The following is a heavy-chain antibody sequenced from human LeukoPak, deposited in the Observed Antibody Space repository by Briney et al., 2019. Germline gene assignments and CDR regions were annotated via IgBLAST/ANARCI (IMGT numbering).Heavy chain of an antibody. D-gene: IGHD5-18*01. Sequence: GESLKISCKGSGYSFTSYWIGWVRQMPGKGLEWMGIIYPGDSDTRYSPSFQGQVTISADKSISTAYLQWSSLKASDTAMYYCARAAGGRGYNYDWSPRLSPHPPYYYYMDVWGKGTTVTISS. CDR2: IYPGDSDT. CDR1: GYSFTSYW. CDR3: ARAAGGRGYNYDWSPRLSPHPPYYYYMDV. V-gene: IGHV5-51*01. J-gene: IGHJ6*03.